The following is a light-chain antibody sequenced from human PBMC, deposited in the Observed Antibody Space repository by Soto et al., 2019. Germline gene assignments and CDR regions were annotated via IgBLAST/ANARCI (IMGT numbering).Light chain of an antibody. V-gene: IGKV3D-15*01. CDR2: GTS. Sequence: LTHSPTTLSLSPGERATLSCRASQSVSSTYLGWYQQQPGQPPRLLMSGTSNRATGTPDRFSGSGSGTEFTLSISSLQSEDSAIYYCQHYNNLPLTFGGGTTGDIK. J-gene: IGKJ4*01. CDR3: QHYNNLPLT. CDR1: QSVSSTY.